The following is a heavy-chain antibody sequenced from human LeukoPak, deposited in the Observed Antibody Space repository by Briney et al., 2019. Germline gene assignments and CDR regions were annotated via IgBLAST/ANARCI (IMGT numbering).Heavy chain of an antibody. Sequence: PGGSLRLSCAASGFTFSSYGMPWVRQAPGKGLEWVAVIWYDGSNKYYADSVKGRFTISRDNSKNTLYLQMNSLRAEDTAVYYCARAADGYIHDAFDIWGQGTMVTVSS. CDR2: IWYDGSNK. V-gene: IGHV3-33*01. J-gene: IGHJ3*02. CDR1: GFTFSSYG. CDR3: ARAADGYIHDAFDI. D-gene: IGHD5-24*01.